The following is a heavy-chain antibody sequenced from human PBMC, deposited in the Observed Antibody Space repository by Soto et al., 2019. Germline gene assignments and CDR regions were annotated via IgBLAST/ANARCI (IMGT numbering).Heavy chain of an antibody. CDR3: ARWSGKAGDYYYYGMDV. D-gene: IGHD3-10*01. V-gene: IGHV1-69*12. J-gene: IGHJ6*02. CDR2: IIPIFGTA. Sequence: QVQLVQSGAEVKKPGSSVKVSCKASGGTFSSYAISWVRQAPGQGLEWMGGIIPIFGTANYAQKFQGRVTITADESTSTANMELRRLRSEDTAVYYCARWSGKAGDYYYYGMDVWGQGTTVTVSS. CDR1: GGTFSSYA.